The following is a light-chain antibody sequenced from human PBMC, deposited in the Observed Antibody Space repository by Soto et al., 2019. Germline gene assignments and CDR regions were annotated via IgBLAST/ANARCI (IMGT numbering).Light chain of an antibody. J-gene: IGLJ1*01. CDR2: EVF. Sequence: QSVLTQPASVSGSPGQSITISCTGPSSDVGSYNLVSWYQQYPGKAPKLIIFEVFKRPSGVPHRFSGSKSGNTASLTISGLQAEDEANYYCCSYAGRATYVFGGGTKVTVL. CDR3: CSYAGRATYV. CDR1: SSDVGSYNL. V-gene: IGLV2-23*02.